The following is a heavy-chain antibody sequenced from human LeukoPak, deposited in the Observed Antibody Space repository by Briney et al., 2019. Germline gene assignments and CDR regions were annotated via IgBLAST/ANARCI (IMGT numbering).Heavy chain of an antibody. Sequence: SGTLSLTCAVYGGSFSGYYWSWIRQPPGKGLEWIGEINHSGSTNYNPSLKSRVTISVDTSKNQFSLKLSSVTAADTAVYYCARVAVGSGSYWRGGFDPWGQGTLVTVSS. CDR1: GGSFSGYY. V-gene: IGHV4-34*01. J-gene: IGHJ5*02. CDR2: INHSGST. D-gene: IGHD3-10*01. CDR3: ARVAVGSGSYWRGGFDP.